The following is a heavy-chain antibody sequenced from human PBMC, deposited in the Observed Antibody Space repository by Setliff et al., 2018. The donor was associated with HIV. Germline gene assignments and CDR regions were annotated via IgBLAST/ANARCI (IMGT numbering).Heavy chain of an antibody. CDR1: GYTFTGYY. Sequence: WASVKVSCKASGYTFTGYYMHWVRQAPGQGLEWMGRINPNSGGTNYAQKFQGRVTMTRDTSISTAYMELSRLRSDDTAVYYCARDTHYYDSSGSDYWGQGTLVTVSS. J-gene: IGHJ4*02. D-gene: IGHD3-22*01. V-gene: IGHV1-2*06. CDR3: ARDTHYYDSSGSDY. CDR2: INPNSGGT.